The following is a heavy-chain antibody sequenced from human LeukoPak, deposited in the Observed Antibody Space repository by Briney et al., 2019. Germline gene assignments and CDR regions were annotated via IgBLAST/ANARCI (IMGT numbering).Heavy chain of an antibody. CDR3: ARGHYGLDV. Sequence: GGSLRLSCVASGFTFTTYAMNWVRQAPGRGLEWVSYISTSSSYTDYADSVKGRFTISRDNAKNSLYLQMNSLRAEDTAVYYCARGHYGLDVWGQGTTVTVSS. CDR1: GFTFTTYA. V-gene: IGHV3-21*05. CDR2: ISTSSSYT. J-gene: IGHJ6*02.